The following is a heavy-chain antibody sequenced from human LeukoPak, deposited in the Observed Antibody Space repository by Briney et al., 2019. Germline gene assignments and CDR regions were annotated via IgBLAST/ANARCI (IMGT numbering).Heavy chain of an antibody. CDR1: GYSFTSYW. Sequence: GESLKISCKGSGYSFTSYWISWVRQMPGKGLEWMGRIDPSDSYTNYSPSFQGHVTISADKSISTAYLQWSSLKASDTAMYYCARLMGHNYYYYGMDVWGQGTTVTVSS. CDR3: ARLMGHNYYYYGMDV. J-gene: IGHJ6*02. D-gene: IGHD2-21*01. CDR2: IDPSDSYT. V-gene: IGHV5-10-1*01.